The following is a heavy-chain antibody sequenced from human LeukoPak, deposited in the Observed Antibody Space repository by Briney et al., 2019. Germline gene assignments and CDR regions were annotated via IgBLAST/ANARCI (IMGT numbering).Heavy chain of an antibody. CDR1: GASISSSY. CDR2: ISYSGST. D-gene: IGHD4-11*01. Sequence: PSETLSLTCSVSGASISSSYWSWIRQPPGKGLEWIGYISYSGSTNYNPSLKSRVTILVDTSKNQFSLKLSSVAAADTAVYYCARDGVTTDAFDIWGQGTMVTVSS. J-gene: IGHJ3*02. V-gene: IGHV4-59*12. CDR3: ARDGVTTDAFDI.